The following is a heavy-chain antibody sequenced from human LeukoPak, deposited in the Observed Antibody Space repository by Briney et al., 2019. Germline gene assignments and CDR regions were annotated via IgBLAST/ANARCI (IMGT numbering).Heavy chain of an antibody. D-gene: IGHD2-21*02. J-gene: IGHJ4*02. CDR1: HYFISDGAF. CDR2: VNHRGIT. CDR3: VRDPSEAADFFFDS. V-gene: IGHV4-38-2*02. Sequence: PSETLSLTCTVSHYFISDGAFWGWIRQPPGKGLESVANVNHRGITFYNPSLESRVAISVDTSKNQFFLRVTSVTAADTAIYYCVRDPSEAADFFFDSWGQGTLVTVSS.